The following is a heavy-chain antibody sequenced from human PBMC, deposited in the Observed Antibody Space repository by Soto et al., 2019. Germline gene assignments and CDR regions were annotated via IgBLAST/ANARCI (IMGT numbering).Heavy chain of an antibody. J-gene: IGHJ3*02. CDR2: IIPIFGTA. CDR1: GGTFSSYA. Sequence: QVQLVQSGAEVKKPGSSVKVSCKASGGTFSSYAISWVRQAPGQGLEWMGGIIPIFGTANYAQKFQGRVTITADESTSTAYMELSSLRSEDMAVYYCARRGGYCISTSCPHDAFDIWGQGTMVTVSS. D-gene: IGHD2-2*01. CDR3: ARRGGYCISTSCPHDAFDI. V-gene: IGHV1-69*12.